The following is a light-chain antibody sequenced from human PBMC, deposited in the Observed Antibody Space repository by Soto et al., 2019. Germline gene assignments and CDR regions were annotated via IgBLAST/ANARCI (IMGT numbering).Light chain of an antibody. CDR3: QQYGSSPRT. V-gene: IGKV3-11*01. J-gene: IGKJ1*01. Sequence: EIVWTPSPATLSLSPVKRATLSCRASQSVSSYLAWYPQKPGQAPRLLIYDASNRATGIPARFSGSGSGTDFTLTISSREPADFAVYYCQQYGSSPRTLGQGTKVDIK. CDR2: DAS. CDR1: QSVSSY.